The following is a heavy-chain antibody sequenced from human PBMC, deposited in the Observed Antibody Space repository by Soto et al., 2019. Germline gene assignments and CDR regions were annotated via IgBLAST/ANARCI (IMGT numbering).Heavy chain of an antibody. CDR2: IKEDGSEK. J-gene: IGHJ3*01. V-gene: IGHV3-7*03. D-gene: IGHD6-19*01. CDR1: GFTFSSHW. CDR3: ARDRSSGGWGGTYEGAFDL. Sequence: EVQLVESGGGLVQPRGSLRLSCAASGFTFSSHWMNWVRQAPGKGLDWVANIKEDGSEKYYVDSVKGRFTISRDNAKNSVFLQMNSLRAEDTAVYFCARDRSSGGWGGTYEGAFDLWGQGTTVTVSS.